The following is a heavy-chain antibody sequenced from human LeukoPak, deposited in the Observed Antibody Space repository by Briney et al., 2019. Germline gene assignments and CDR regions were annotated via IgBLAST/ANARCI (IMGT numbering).Heavy chain of an antibody. D-gene: IGHD6-13*01. J-gene: IGHJ5*02. V-gene: IGHV3-48*03. CDR2: ISDSSSTI. CDR1: GFVFSRYE. Sequence: GGSLRLSRAAPGFVFSRYEMKWVRPAPGKGLEWVSYISDSSSTIYYGDSLKGRFTISRDNAKNSLYLQMNSLRAEDTAVYYCARDQGQQLVGWFDPWGQGTLVTVSS. CDR3: ARDQGQQLVGWFDP.